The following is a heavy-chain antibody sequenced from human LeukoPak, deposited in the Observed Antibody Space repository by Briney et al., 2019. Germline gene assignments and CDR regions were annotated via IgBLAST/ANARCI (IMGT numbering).Heavy chain of an antibody. CDR1: GFTFSTYS. CDR3: ARTHVAEETAVPT. Sequence: PGGSLRLSCAASGFTFSTYSMNWVRQAPGKGLEWVSYIGSAGNYINYADSVKGRFTISRDNAKNSLYLQMNSLRAEDTAVYYCARTHVAEETAVPTWGQGTLVTVSS. V-gene: IGHV3-21*01. D-gene: IGHD5-18*01. J-gene: IGHJ4*02. CDR2: IGSAGNYI.